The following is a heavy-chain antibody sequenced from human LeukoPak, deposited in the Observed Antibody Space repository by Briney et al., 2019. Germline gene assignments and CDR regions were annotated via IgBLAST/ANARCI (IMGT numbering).Heavy chain of an antibody. J-gene: IGHJ4*02. V-gene: IGHV5-51*01. CDR3: ARGRYYYDSSGFLDY. Sequence: GESLKISCKGSGYSFNTYWIGWVRQMPGKGLEWMGIIYPGDSDTKYSPSFQGQVTISADKSISTAYLQWSSLKASDTAMYYCARGRYYYDSSGFLDYWGQGTLVTVSS. CDR2: IYPGDSDT. D-gene: IGHD3-22*01. CDR1: GYSFNTYW.